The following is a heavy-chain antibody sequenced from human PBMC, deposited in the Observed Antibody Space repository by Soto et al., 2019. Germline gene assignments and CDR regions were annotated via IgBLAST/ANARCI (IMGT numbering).Heavy chain of an antibody. CDR2: INHSGST. Sequence: PSETLSLTCAVYGGSFSGYYWSWIRQPPGRGLEWIGEINHSGSTNYNPSLKSRVTISVDTSKNQFSLKLSSVTAADTAVYYCARGSIAARMGYMDVWGKGTTVTVSS. CDR3: ARGSIAARMGYMDV. D-gene: IGHD6-6*01. J-gene: IGHJ6*03. V-gene: IGHV4-34*01. CDR1: GGSFSGYY.